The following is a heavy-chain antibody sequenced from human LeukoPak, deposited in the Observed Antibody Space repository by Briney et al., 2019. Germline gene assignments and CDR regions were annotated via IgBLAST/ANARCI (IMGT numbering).Heavy chain of an antibody. Sequence: WASVKVSCKASGYTFTSYGISWVRQAPGQGLEWMGWISAYNGNTNYAQKFQGRVTITADESTSTAYMELSSLRSEDTAVYYCAPILTGWDLPWGQGTLVTVSS. CDR3: APILTGWDLP. J-gene: IGHJ4*02. D-gene: IGHD3-9*01. V-gene: IGHV1-18*01. CDR2: ISAYNGNT. CDR1: GYTFTSYG.